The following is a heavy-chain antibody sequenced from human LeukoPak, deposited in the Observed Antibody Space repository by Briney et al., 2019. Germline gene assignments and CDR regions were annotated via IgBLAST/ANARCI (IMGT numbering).Heavy chain of an antibody. Sequence: NPSETLSLTCAVSGGSISSGGYSWTWIRQPPGKGLEWIGYIYHSGSTFYNPSLKSRVTISVDRSKNQFSLKVSSVTAADTAVYYCARGPTHYYGPFDIWGQGTMVTVSS. CDR2: IYHSGST. J-gene: IGHJ3*02. CDR1: GGSISSGGYS. CDR3: ARGPTHYYGPFDI. V-gene: IGHV4-30-2*01. D-gene: IGHD3-10*01.